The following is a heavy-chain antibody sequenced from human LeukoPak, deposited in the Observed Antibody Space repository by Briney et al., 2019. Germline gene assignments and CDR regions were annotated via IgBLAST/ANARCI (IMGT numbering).Heavy chain of an antibody. D-gene: IGHD4-17*01. V-gene: IGHV1-46*01. CDR2: INPSGGST. Sequence: GASVKVSCKASGYTFTSYYMHWVRQAPGQGLEWMGIINPSGGSTSYAQKFQGRVTMTRDTSTSTVYMELSSLRSEDTAVYYCAKDPIDYGAYNWFDPWGQGTLVTVSS. J-gene: IGHJ5*02. CDR3: AKDPIDYGAYNWFDP. CDR1: GYTFTSYY.